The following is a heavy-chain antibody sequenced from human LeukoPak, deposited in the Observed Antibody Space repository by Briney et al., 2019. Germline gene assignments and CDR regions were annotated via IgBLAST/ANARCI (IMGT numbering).Heavy chain of an antibody. J-gene: IGHJ4*02. CDR2: ISPSGGST. V-gene: IGHV1-46*01. CDR1: GYTFTSYY. CDR3: ASSQRWLQFDY. D-gene: IGHD5-24*01. Sequence: ASVKVSCKASGYTFTSYYMHWVRQAPGQGLEWMGIISPSGGSTSYAQKFQGRVTMTRDTSTSTVYVELSSLRSEDTAVYYCASSQRWLQFDYWGQGTLVTVSS.